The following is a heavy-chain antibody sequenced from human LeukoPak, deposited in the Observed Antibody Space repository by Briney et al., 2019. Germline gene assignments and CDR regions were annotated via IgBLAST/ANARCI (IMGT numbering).Heavy chain of an antibody. CDR3: APYYYGSGTSLGY. CDR2: IKKDGSEK. V-gene: IGHV3-7*01. CDR1: GFTFSDYY. Sequence: GGSLRLSCAASGFTFSDYYMSWIRQAPGKGLEWVANIKKDGSEKYYVDSVKGRFTISRDNAKNSVYLQMNSLRVEDTAVYYCAPYYYGSGTSLGYWGQGTLVTVSS. D-gene: IGHD3-10*01. J-gene: IGHJ4*02.